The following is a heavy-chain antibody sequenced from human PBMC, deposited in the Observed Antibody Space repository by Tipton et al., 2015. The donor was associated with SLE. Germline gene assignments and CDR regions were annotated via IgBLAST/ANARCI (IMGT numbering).Heavy chain of an antibody. CDR1: GDSISTSTYY. CDR2: MHYSGNS. Sequence: TLSLTCTVSGDSISTSTYYWGWIRQPPGKGLEWIGYMHYSGNSENNPSLMNRVTISLDTSKNQFSLKLTSVTAAVTAFYYCVRGSGLLPLFDFWGQGPLVTVSS. V-gene: IGHV4-61*05. CDR3: VRGSGLLPLFDF. J-gene: IGHJ4*02. D-gene: IGHD3-10*01.